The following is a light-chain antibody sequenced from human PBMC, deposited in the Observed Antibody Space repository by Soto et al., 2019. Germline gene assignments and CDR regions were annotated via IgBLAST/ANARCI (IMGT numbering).Light chain of an antibody. CDR1: QDMTNY. V-gene: IGKV1-33*01. CDR3: QQFDSLPIT. CDR2: DGS. Sequence: DIQMNQSPSSLSASVGDRVTITGEASQDMTNYLKWYPQKPGKAPWVLVYDGSNLDTGGPSRFIGSGSGTHFSFSISSLPPEDIATYYCQQFDSLPITFGQWKRLEI. J-gene: IGKJ5*01.